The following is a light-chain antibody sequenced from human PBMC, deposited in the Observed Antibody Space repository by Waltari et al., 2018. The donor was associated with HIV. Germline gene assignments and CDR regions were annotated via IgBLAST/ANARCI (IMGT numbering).Light chain of an antibody. CDR1: SSTIGAGYD. Sequence: QSVLTQPPSVSGAPGQRVTISCTGTSSTIGAGYDVHWYQQLPGTAPKLLIYANIHRPSGVPDRFSVSKSATSASLAITVLQAEDEADYFCQSYDSSLSAYVVFGGGTKLTVL. CDR3: QSYDSSLSAYVV. CDR2: ANI. V-gene: IGLV1-40*01. J-gene: IGLJ2*01.